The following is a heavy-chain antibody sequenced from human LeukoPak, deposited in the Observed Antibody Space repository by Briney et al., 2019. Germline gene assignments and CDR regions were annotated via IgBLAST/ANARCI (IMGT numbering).Heavy chain of an antibody. D-gene: IGHD1-1*01. J-gene: IGHJ4*02. V-gene: IGHV3-49*04. CDR1: GFTFGDYA. Sequence: GGSLRLSCSASGFTFGDYAMSWVRQAPGKGLEWVGFIRSKAYGGTTEYAASVEGRFSISRDDSKSIAYLQMNSPKTEDTAVYYCSRDLNWSFDYWGQGILVTVYS. CDR3: SRDLNWSFDY. CDR2: IRSKAYGGTT.